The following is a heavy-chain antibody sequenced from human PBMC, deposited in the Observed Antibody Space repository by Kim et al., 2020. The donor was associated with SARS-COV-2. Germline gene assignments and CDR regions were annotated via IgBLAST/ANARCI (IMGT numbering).Heavy chain of an antibody. CDR3: ASSPLPLPRRLFDY. V-gene: IGHV3-21*01. CDR1: GFTFSSYS. CDR2: ISSSSSYI. J-gene: IGHJ4*02. Sequence: GGSLRLSCAASGFTFSSYSMNWVRQAPGKGLEWVSSISSSSSYIYYADSVKGRFTISRDNAKNSLYLQMNSLRAEDTAVYYCASSPLPLPRRLFDYWGQGTLVTVSS.